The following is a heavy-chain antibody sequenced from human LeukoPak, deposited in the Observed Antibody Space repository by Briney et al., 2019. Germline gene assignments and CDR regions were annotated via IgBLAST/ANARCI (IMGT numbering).Heavy chain of an antibody. CDR1: GFIFNNYA. V-gene: IGHV3-9*01. D-gene: IGHD6-19*01. J-gene: IGHJ4*02. Sequence: GGSLRLSCAGCGFIFNNYAMHWVRQPPGKGLEWVSGISWNSGSIDYADSVKGRFTISRDNAKNSLYLQMNSLRVEDTAFYYCAKDNRRHYTSGPNPDSLHWGQGALVTVPS. CDR3: AKDNRRHYTSGPNPDSLH. CDR2: ISWNSGSI.